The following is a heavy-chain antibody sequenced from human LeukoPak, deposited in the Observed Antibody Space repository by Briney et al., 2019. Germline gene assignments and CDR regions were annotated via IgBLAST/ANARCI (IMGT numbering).Heavy chain of an antibody. Sequence: ASVTVSCKASGYTFTSYYMHWVRQAPGQGLEWMGIINPSGGSTSYAQKFQGRVTMTRDTSTSTVYMELSSLRSEDTAVYYCARAGRGDDYGDYYFDYWGQGTLVTV. CDR1: GYTFTSYY. J-gene: IGHJ4*02. CDR3: ARAGRGDDYGDYYFDY. CDR2: INPSGGST. V-gene: IGHV1-46*01. D-gene: IGHD4-17*01.